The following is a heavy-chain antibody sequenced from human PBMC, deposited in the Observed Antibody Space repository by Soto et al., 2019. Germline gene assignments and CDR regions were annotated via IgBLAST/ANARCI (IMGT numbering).Heavy chain of an antibody. D-gene: IGHD2-15*01. CDR1: GFTFSNYG. V-gene: IGHV3-30*18. J-gene: IGHJ3*02. Sequence: QVHLVESGGGVVQPGRSLRLSCAASGFTFSNYGMHWVRQAPGKGLEWLAVMSFDGSNEYYADSVQGRLTISRDNSKNTLYLQMNSLRTEDTAVYHCAKYAAVAFDIWGQGTMVTVSS. CDR3: AKYAAVAFDI. CDR2: MSFDGSNE.